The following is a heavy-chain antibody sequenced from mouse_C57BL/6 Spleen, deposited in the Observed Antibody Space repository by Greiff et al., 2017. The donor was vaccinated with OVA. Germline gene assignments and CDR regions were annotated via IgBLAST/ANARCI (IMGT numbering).Heavy chain of an antibody. CDR2: ISSGSSTI. CDR3: ARGTTVVDYWYFDV. D-gene: IGHD1-1*01. J-gene: IGHJ1*03. V-gene: IGHV5-17*01. CDR1: GFTFSDYG. Sequence: VQLKESGGGLVKPGGSLKLSCAASGFTFSDYGMHWVRQAPEKGLEWVAYISSGSSTIYYADTVKGRFTISRDNAKNTLFLQMTSLRSEDTTMYYCARGTTVVDYWYFDVWGTGTTVTVSS.